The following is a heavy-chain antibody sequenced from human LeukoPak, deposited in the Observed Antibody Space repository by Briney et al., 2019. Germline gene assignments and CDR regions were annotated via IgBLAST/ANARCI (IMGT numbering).Heavy chain of an antibody. D-gene: IGHD5-18*01. V-gene: IGHV4-61*01. J-gene: IGHJ4*02. Sequence: SETLSLTCDVSGVSINTCCYYWTWIRQPPGKGLEWIGHKYYSGDTRYNSSLRSRLTISLDSSKNQFSLRLTSVTAADTAVYYCARGRSYGFDFDSWGPGTLVIVSS. CDR3: ARGRSYGFDFDS. CDR1: GVSINTCCYY. CDR2: KYYSGDT.